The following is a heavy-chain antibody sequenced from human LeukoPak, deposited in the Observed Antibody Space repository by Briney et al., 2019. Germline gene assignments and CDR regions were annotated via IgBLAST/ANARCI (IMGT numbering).Heavy chain of an antibody. Sequence: PGGSLRLSCAASGFTFNSYALSWVRQAPGKGLEWVSGISSSGAYTYYADSVKGRFTISRDNSKNTLHLQMHSLRAEDTAVYYCAKDVSFRSGLIDCWGQGTLVTVSS. J-gene: IGHJ4*02. CDR1: GFTFNSYA. D-gene: IGHD3/OR15-3a*01. CDR3: AKDVSFRSGLIDC. CDR2: ISSSGAYT. V-gene: IGHV3-23*01.